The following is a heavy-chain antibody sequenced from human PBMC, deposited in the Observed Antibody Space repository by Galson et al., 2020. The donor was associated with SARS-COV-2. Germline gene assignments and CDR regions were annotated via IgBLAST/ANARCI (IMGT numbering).Heavy chain of an antibody. J-gene: IGHJ6*02. Sequence: SETLSLTCAVYGGSFSGYYWSWIRQPPGKVLEWIGEINHSGSTNYNPSLKSRVTISVDTSKNQFSLKLSSVTAADTAVYYCARALGVLWFGELLYKYGMDVWGQGTTVTVSS. CDR2: INHSGST. CDR3: ARALGVLWFGELLYKYGMDV. D-gene: IGHD3-10*01. V-gene: IGHV4-34*01. CDR1: GGSFSGYY.